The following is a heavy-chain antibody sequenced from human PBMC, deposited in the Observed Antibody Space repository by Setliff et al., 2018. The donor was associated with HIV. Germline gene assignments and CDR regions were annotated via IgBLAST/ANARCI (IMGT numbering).Heavy chain of an antibody. J-gene: IGHJ3*02. CDR3: ARGGKRAFDI. CDR1: GDSINSHF. Sequence: LSLTCTVSGDSINSHFWTWIRQSPRKGLEWIGYISSTGAAWYNPSLKSRVTMSIDTSKIHFSLTLSSVSGADTALHYCARGGKRAFDIWGQGAMVTVS. CDR2: ISSTGAA. V-gene: IGHV4-59*11.